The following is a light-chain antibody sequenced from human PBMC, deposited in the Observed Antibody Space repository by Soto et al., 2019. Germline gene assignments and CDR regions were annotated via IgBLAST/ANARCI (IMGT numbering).Light chain of an antibody. CDR3: QQYGSSPPIT. Sequence: EVMLTQSPGTLSLSTGERATLSCRASQSVSSSYLAWYQQKPGQAPRLLIYGASSRATGIPDRFSGSGSGTDFTLTISRLEPEDFAVYYCQQYGSSPPITFGQGTRLEI. V-gene: IGKV3-20*01. CDR2: GAS. CDR1: QSVSSSY. J-gene: IGKJ5*01.